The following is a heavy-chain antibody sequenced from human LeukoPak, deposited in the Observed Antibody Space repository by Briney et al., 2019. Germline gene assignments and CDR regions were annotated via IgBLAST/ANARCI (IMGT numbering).Heavy chain of an antibody. CDR3: AREFSD. D-gene: IGHD6-19*01. CDR2: IYNSGCT. CDR1: GGSSSAYY. J-gene: IGHJ4*02. Sequence: SETLSLTCTVSGGSSSAYYYTWIRQPPGKGLEWIGLIYNSGCTNYNPSLKSRVIISADTSKNQFSLKLTSVTAADTAVYYCAREFSDWGQGTLVTVSS. V-gene: IGHV4-59*01.